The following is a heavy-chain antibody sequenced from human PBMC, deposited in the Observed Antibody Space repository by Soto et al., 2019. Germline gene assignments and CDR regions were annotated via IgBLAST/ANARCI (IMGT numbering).Heavy chain of an antibody. CDR3: ARLAFGVVVVPAAIPSPGLYYFGY. J-gene: IGHJ4*02. D-gene: IGHD2-2*01. Sequence: SVKVSCKASGGTFSSYAISWVRQAPGQGLEWMGGIIPIFGTANYAQKFQSRVTITADKSTSTAYMELSSLRSEDTAVYYCARLAFGVVVVPAAIPSPGLYYFGYWGQGTLVTVSS. CDR2: IIPIFGTA. CDR1: GGTFSSYA. V-gene: IGHV1-69*06.